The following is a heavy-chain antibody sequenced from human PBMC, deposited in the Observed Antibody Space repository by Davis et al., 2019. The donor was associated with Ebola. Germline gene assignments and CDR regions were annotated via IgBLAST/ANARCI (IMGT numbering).Heavy chain of an antibody. CDR3: ARGQGLLWFRAHAFYI. J-gene: IGHJ3*02. D-gene: IGHD3-10*01. V-gene: IGHV4-4*02. CDR2: IYHSGST. Sequence: MPSETLSLTCAVSGGSISSSNWWSWVRQPPGKGLEWIGEIYHSGSTNYNPSLKSRVTISVDKSKNQFSLKLSSVTAADTAVYYCARGQGLLWFRAHAFYIWGQGKMVTVSS. CDR1: GGSISSSNW.